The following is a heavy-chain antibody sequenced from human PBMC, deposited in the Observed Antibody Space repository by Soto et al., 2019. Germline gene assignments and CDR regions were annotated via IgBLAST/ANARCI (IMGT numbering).Heavy chain of an antibody. D-gene: IGHD6-13*01. CDR1: GGSISGGGYY. V-gene: IGHV4-31*04. Sequence: QVRLQESGPGLARPSQTLSLTCTVSGGSISGGGYYWTWIRQHPGKGLEWIGYIYHSGTTYYNPSLKSRVTISLDTCMNQFSLKLIFVTAADTAVYDCAGEESVAFLGAAGFLDFWGQGALVTVSS. CDR2: IYHSGTT. CDR3: AGEESVAFLGAAGFLDF. J-gene: IGHJ4*02.